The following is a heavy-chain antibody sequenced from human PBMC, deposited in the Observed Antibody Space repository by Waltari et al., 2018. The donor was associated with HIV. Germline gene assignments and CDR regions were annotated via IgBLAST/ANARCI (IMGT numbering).Heavy chain of an antibody. V-gene: IGHV4-39*01. J-gene: IGHJ4*02. CDR3: ARTVYPVYSSSPYFDY. CDR2: IYYSGST. CDR1: GGSISSSCYY. Sequence: QLQLQESGPRLVKPSETLSLTCTVSGGSISSSCYYWGWIRQPPGQGLEWIGNIYYSGSTYYNPSLKSRVTISVDTSKNQFSLKLNSVTAADTAVYYCARTVYPVYSSSPYFDYWGQGTLVTVSS. D-gene: IGHD6-6*01.